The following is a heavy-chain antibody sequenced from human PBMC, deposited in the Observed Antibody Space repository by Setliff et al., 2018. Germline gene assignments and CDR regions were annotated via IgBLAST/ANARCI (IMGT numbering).Heavy chain of an antibody. J-gene: IGHJ4*02. CDR2: IMPGRDT. CDR1: GDSLSGYY. CDR3: ARHATYYYGSGNLPFDS. V-gene: IGHV4-34*12. Sequence: PSETLSLTCAVYGDSLSGYYWSWIRQSPKKGLEWIGEIMPGRDTLYSPSLESRLTITIDTSKSQFSLKLSSVTAADTAAYYCARHATYYYGSGNLPFDSWGQGTLVTVSS. D-gene: IGHD3-10*01.